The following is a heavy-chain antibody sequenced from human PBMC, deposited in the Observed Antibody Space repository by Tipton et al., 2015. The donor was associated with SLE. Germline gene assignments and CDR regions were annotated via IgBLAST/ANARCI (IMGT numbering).Heavy chain of an antibody. CDR3: ASCSRSDAFDI. CDR1: GGSISSSSYY. V-gene: IGHV4-39*07. CDR2: IYYSGST. J-gene: IGHJ3*02. D-gene: IGHD2-2*01. Sequence: TLSLTCTVSGGSISSSSYYWGWIRQPPGKGLEWIGSIYYSGSTYYNPSLKSRVTISVDTSKNQFSLKLSSVTAADTAVHYCASCSRSDAFDIWGQGTMVTVSS.